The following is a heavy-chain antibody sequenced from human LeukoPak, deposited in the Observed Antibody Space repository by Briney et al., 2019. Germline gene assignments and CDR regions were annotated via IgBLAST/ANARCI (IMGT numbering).Heavy chain of an antibody. CDR1: GNYW. CDR2: INSDGSWT. CDR3: VSYYETY. Sequence: GGSLRLSCAASGNYWMHWVRQAPGKGLVWVSHINSDGSWTSYADSVKGRFTISKDNAKNTVYLQMNNLRAEDTAVYYCVSYYETYWGRGTLVTVSS. V-gene: IGHV3-74*01. D-gene: IGHD1-26*01. J-gene: IGHJ4*02.